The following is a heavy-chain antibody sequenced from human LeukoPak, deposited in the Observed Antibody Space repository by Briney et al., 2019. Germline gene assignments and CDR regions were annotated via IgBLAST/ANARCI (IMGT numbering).Heavy chain of an antibody. V-gene: IGHV3-21*01. CDR1: GFTFSTYS. D-gene: IGHD5-18*01. Sequence: PGGSLRLSCAASGFTFSTYSMNWVRQAPGKGLEWVSSISHISSYIYYTDSVKGRFTISRDNAKNSLYLQMNSLRAEDTAVYYCARARLDSAMEDFDYWGQGTLVTVSS. CDR3: ARARLDSAMEDFDY. CDR2: ISHISSYI. J-gene: IGHJ4*02.